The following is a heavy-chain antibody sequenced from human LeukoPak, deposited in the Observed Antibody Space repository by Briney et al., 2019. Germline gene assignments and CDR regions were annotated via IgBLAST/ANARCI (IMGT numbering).Heavy chain of an antibody. CDR1: GGTFSSYA. CDR3: ARVPKWEPIDY. J-gene: IGHJ4*02. V-gene: IGHV1-69*13. CDR2: IIPIFGTA. Sequence: ASVKVSCKASGGTFSSYAISWVRQAPGQGLEWMGGIIPIFGTANYAQKFQGRVTITADESTSAAYMELSSLRSEDTAVYYCARVPKWEPIDYWGQGTLVTVSS. D-gene: IGHD1-26*01.